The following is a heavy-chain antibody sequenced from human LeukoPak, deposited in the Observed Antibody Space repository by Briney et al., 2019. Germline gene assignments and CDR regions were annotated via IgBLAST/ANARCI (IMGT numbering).Heavy chain of an antibody. D-gene: IGHD2-2*01. CDR1: GFTFSSYA. CDR2: ISGSGGST. J-gene: IGHJ5*02. Sequence: TGGSLRLSCAASGFTFSSYAMSWVRQAPGKGLEWVSAISGSGGSTYYADSVKGRFTISRDNSKNTLYLQMNSLRAEDTVVYYCAKTSRDCSSTSCSREGRFWFDPWGQGTLVTVSS. V-gene: IGHV3-23*01. CDR3: AKTSRDCSSTSCSREGRFWFDP.